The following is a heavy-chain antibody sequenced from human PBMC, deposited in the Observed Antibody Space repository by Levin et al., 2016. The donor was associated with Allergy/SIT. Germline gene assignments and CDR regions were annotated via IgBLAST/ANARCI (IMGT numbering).Heavy chain of an antibody. V-gene: IGHV3-74*01. Sequence: VRQAPGKGLVWVSRINSDGSSTSYADSVKGRFTISRDNAKNTLYLQMNSLRAEDTAVYYCARDRAPQSRKRPPGSSSHSPYGYYYYGMDVWGQGTTVTVSS. D-gene: IGHD6-6*01. J-gene: IGHJ6*02. CDR2: INSDGSST. CDR3: ARDRAPQSRKRPPGSSSHSPYGYYYYGMDV.